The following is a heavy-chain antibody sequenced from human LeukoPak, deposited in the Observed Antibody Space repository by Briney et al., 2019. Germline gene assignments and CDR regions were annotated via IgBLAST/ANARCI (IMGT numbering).Heavy chain of an antibody. CDR2: IKAKAHGGTI. CDR3: TTDGVGVEGATYDN. V-gene: IGHV3-15*01. J-gene: IGHJ4*02. Sequence: GGSLRLSCAVSGFTFSSYEMNWVRQAPGKGLEWVGRIKAKAHGGTIEYAAPVKGRFTISRDDSKNTLYLQMNSLKTEDTAVYYCTTDGVGVEGATYDNWGQGTLVSVSS. D-gene: IGHD1-26*01. CDR1: GFTFSSYE.